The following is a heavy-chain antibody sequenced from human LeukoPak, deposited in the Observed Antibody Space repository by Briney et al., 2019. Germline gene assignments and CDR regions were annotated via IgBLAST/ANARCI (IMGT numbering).Heavy chain of an antibody. CDR1: GFTFSNYN. Sequence: EGSLRLSCAASGFTFSNYNMNWVRQAPGKGLEWVSSISSTTSYIYYADSVKGRFTISRDNAKNSLYLQMNSLRAEDTAVYYCARDAPELVRNNWFDPWGQGTLVTVSS. CDR3: ARDAPELVRNNWFDP. D-gene: IGHD6-6*01. CDR2: ISSTTSYI. J-gene: IGHJ5*02. V-gene: IGHV3-21*01.